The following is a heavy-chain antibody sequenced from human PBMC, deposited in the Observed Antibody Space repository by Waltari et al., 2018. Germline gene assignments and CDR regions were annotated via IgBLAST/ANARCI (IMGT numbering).Heavy chain of an antibody. CDR3: AGGYSSSWYRDY. J-gene: IGHJ4*02. CDR1: GGTFSSYT. Sequence: QVQLVQSGAEVKKPGSSVKVSCKASGGTFSSYTISWVRQAPGQGLEWMGRIIPILGIANYAQKFQGRVTITADKSTSTAYMELSSLRSEDTAVYYCAGGYSSSWYRDYWGQGTLVTVSS. D-gene: IGHD6-13*01. V-gene: IGHV1-69*02. CDR2: IIPILGIA.